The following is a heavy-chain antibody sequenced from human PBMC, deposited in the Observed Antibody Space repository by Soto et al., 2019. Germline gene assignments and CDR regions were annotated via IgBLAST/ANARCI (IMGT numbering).Heavy chain of an antibody. D-gene: IGHD3-10*01. J-gene: IGHJ6*02. CDR2: VYTSDYT. Sequence: PSETLSLTCSVSGASIRGYYWHWIRQPPGKGLEWIGYVYTSDYTRYSSSLKSRVTISVDTSKSQFYLRLNSVTAADTAVYYCASSAGHNGDFFYYNGMDVWGQGTTVTVSS. V-gene: IGHV4-4*08. CDR1: GASIRGYY. CDR3: ASSAGHNGDFFYYNGMDV.